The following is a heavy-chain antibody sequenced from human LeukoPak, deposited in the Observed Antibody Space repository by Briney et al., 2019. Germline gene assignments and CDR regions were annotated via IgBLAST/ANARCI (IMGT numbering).Heavy chain of an antibody. V-gene: IGHV3-30*02. D-gene: IGHD1-26*01. CDR2: IRHDGSNK. J-gene: IGHJ6*03. Sequence: GGSLRLSCAASGFTFSSYGMLWVRQAPGKGLEWVAFIRHDGSNKYYADSVKGRFTISRDNSKNTLYLQMNSLRAEDTAVYYCAKAAVGGTYYYYYMDVWGKGTTVTVSS. CDR3: AKAAVGGTYYYYYMDV. CDR1: GFTFSSYG.